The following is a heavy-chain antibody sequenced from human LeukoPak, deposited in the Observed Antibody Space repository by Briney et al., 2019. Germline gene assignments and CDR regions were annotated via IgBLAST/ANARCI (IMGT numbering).Heavy chain of an antibody. D-gene: IGHD3-3*01. CDR3: AKDFGVVITPFDY. CDR2: ISGSGGST. Sequence: GGSLRLPCAASGFTFSSYAMSWVRQAPGKGLEWVSAISGSGGSTYYADSVKGRFTISRDNSKNTLYLQMNSLRAEDTAVYYCAKDFGVVITPFDYWGQGTLVTVSS. CDR1: GFTFSSYA. V-gene: IGHV3-23*01. J-gene: IGHJ4*02.